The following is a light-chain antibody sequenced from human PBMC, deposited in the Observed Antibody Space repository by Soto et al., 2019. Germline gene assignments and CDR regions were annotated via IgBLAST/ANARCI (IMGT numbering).Light chain of an antibody. J-gene: IGKJ1*01. V-gene: IGKV3-20*01. CDR1: PSVSRSY. CDR2: GAS. Sequence: EIVLTQSPGTLSLSPGERATLSCRASPSVSRSYLAWYQQKTGQAPRLLIYGASSRATGIPDRFSGSGSGTDFTLTISRLEPEDFAVYYCQQYGSSPPWTFGQGTKVEIK. CDR3: QQYGSSPPWT.